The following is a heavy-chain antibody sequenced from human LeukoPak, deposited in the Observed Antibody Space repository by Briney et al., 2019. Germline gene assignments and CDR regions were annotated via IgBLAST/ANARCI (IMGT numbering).Heavy chain of an antibody. CDR1: GFTFSNYE. V-gene: IGHV3-48*03. CDR3: ARDYDILTGYFPIGLDY. D-gene: IGHD3-9*01. J-gene: IGHJ4*02. CDR2: ISNSGSTI. Sequence: TGGSLRLSCAASGFTFSNYEMNWVRRAPGKGLEWISYISNSGSTIYYADSVKGRFTISRDNAKNSLYLQMNSLRAEDTAIYYCARDYDILTGYFPIGLDYWGQGTLVTVSS.